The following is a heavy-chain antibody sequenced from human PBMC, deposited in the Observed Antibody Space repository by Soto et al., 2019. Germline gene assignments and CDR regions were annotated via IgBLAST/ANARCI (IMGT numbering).Heavy chain of an antibody. CDR2: VYHSGTT. J-gene: IGHJ4*02. V-gene: IGHV4-38-2*01. CDR3: TRSLYSSSWYAGS. D-gene: IGHD6-13*01. Sequence: PSETLSLTCGVSGYSISSGYYWGWIRQPPGKGLEWIGSVYHSGTTYYNPSLKSRVTISLDTSKNQFSLRLTSVTAADTAMYFCTRSLYSSSWYAGSWGQGTLLTVSS. CDR1: GYSISSGYY.